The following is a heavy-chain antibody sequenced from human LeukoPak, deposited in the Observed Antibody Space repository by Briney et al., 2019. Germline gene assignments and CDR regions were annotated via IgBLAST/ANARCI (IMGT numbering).Heavy chain of an antibody. J-gene: IGHJ4*02. D-gene: IGHD6-6*01. Sequence: GGSLRLSCAASGCTFSSYEMNWVRQAPGKGLEWVSYISSSGTTIYYADSVKGRFTISRDNAKNSLYLQMNSLRAEDTAVYYCARPIAARNYWGQGTLVTVSS. CDR2: ISSSGTTI. V-gene: IGHV3-48*03. CDR1: GCTFSSYE. CDR3: ARPIAARNY.